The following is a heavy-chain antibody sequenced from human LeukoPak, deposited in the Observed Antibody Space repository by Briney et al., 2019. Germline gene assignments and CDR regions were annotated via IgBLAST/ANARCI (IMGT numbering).Heavy chain of an antibody. CDR1: GFTFRSYW. CDR2: INSDRSST. Sequence: PGGSLRLSCAASGFTFRSYWMHWVRQAPGKGLVWVSRINSDRSSTSYADSVKGRYTISRDNAKNTLYLQMNSLRAEDTAVYYCARGISDYYYDSSGYYFPFDYWGQGTLVTVSS. D-gene: IGHD3-22*01. V-gene: IGHV3-74*01. CDR3: ARGISDYYYDSSGYYFPFDY. J-gene: IGHJ4*02.